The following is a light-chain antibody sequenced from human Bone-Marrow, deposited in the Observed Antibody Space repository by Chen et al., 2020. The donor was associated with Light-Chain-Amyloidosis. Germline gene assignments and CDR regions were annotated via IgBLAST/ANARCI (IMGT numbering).Light chain of an antibody. CDR1: QTISSNY. V-gene: IGKV3-20*01. J-gene: IGKJ4*01. CDR3: QQYGTSPLT. CDR2: GSS. Sequence: EIVLTETQGTRYLSPGEGANLSCRASQTISSNYLTWYQQKFGQAPRLLIYGSSSRATGIPDRFTGSGSGTDFTLTINRLEPEDFAMYYCQQYGTSPLTFGGGTKVEIK.